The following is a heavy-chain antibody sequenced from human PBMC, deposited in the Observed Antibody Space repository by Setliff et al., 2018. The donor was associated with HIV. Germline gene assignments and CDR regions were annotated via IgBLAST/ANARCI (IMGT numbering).Heavy chain of an antibody. CDR1: GYTFTNYA. CDR2: INPGNGNT. J-gene: IGHJ4*02. Sequence: GASVKVSCKASGYTFTNYAIHWVRQAPGQRLEWMGWINPGNGNTKYSQKFQGRVTMTRDTSVSTAYMELSRLKSDDTAVFYCARGVKGIATTGKYYFDYWGQGTLGTVSS. D-gene: IGHD6-13*01. CDR3: ARGVKGIATTGKYYFDY. V-gene: IGHV1-3*01.